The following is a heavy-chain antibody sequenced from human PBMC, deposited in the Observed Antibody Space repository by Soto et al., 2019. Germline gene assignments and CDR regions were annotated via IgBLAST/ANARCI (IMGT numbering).Heavy chain of an antibody. Sequence: EVQLEESGGGLTQPGGSLRLSCAASGFIVRSSYMSWVRQTPGKRLEWVSLIYSDGNTYYADSVKGRFTMSRDNSKNTLYLQMNSLRAEDTAVYYCARVLGVTSYYFGHWGQGTLVTVSS. CDR1: GFIVRSSY. J-gene: IGHJ4*02. D-gene: IGHD1-26*01. V-gene: IGHV3-53*01. CDR2: IYSDGNT. CDR3: ARVLGVTSYYFGH.